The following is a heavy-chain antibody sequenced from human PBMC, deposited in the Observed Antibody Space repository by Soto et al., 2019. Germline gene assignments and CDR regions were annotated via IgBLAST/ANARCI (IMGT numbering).Heavy chain of an antibody. Sequence: ASETLSLTCTVSGGSISSGYYYWSWIRQPPGKGLEWLGYIYYSGSSYYNPSLKSRITISVDTSKNQFSLNLSSVTAADTAVYYCAREVNYYDSSGYYYDVAANWFDPWGQGTLVTVSS. CDR2: IYYSGSS. CDR1: GGSISSGYYY. J-gene: IGHJ5*02. D-gene: IGHD3-22*01. CDR3: AREVNYYDSSGYYYDVAANWFDP. V-gene: IGHV4-30-4*01.